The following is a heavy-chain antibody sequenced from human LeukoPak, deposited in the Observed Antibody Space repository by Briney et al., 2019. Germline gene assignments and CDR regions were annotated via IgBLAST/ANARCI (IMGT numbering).Heavy chain of an antibody. CDR3: ARLYYYDSSGYHDAFDI. D-gene: IGHD3-22*01. Sequence: SETLSLTCTVSGGSISSGGSYWSWIRQHPGKGLEWIGYIYYSGSTYYNPSLKSRVTISVDTSKNQFSLKLSSVTAADTAVYYCARLYYYDSSGYHDAFDIWGQGTMVTASS. J-gene: IGHJ3*02. V-gene: IGHV4-31*03. CDR2: IYYSGST. CDR1: GGSISSGGSY.